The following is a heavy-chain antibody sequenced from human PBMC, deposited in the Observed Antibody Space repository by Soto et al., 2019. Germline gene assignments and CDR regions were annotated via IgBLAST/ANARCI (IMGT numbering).Heavy chain of an antibody. D-gene: IGHD1-26*01. CDR1: GFTVSSNY. Sequence: PGGSLRLSCAASGFTVSSNYMSWVRQAPGKGLEWVSVISGSGGSTYYADSVKGRFTISRDNSKNTLYLQMNSLRAEDTAVYYCAKRAWGYFYFDYWGQGTLVTVSS. CDR2: ISGSGGST. V-gene: IGHV3-23*01. CDR3: AKRAWGYFYFDY. J-gene: IGHJ4*02.